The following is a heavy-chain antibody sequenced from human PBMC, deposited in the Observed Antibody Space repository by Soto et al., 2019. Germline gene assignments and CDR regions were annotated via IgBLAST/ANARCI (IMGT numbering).Heavy chain of an antibody. V-gene: IGHV2-5*02. CDR3: ANRSGYHFWSGYTHPGDWFDP. CDR2: IYWDDDK. D-gene: IGHD3-3*01. J-gene: IGHJ5*02. CDR1: GFSLSTSGVG. Sequence: QITLKESGPTLVKPPQTLTLTCTFSGFSLSTSGVGVGWIREPPGKALEWLALIYWDDDKRYSPSLKSRLTITKVTSKTQVILTMTNMEPGDTATYYCANRSGYHFWSGYTHPGDWFDPWGQGTLVTVSS.